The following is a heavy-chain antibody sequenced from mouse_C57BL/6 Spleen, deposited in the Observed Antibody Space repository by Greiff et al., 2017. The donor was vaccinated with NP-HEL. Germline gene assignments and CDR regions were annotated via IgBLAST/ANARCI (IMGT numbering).Heavy chain of an antibody. J-gene: IGHJ2*01. V-gene: IGHV14-1*01. CDR1: GFNIKDYY. Sequence: EVQLQQSGAELVRPGASVKLSCTASGFNIKDYYMHWVKQRPEQGLEWIGRIDPEDGDTEYAPKFQGKATMTADTSSNTAYLQLSSLTSEDTAVYYCTTEGLTTVVAGGYWGQGTTLTVSS. CDR3: TTEGLTTVVAGGY. D-gene: IGHD1-1*01. CDR2: IDPEDGDT.